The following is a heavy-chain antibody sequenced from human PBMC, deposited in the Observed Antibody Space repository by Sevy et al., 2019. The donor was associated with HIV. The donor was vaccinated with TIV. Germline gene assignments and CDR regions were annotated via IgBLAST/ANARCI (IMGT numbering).Heavy chain of an antibody. V-gene: IGHV1-69*13. D-gene: IGHD2-15*01. CDR3: ATSVVAATSLNWFDP. Sequence: ASVKVSCKASGGTFSSYAISWVRQAPGQGLEWMGGIIPIFGTANYAQKFQGRVTITADESTSTAYMELSSLRSEDTAVYYCATSVVAATSLNWFDPWGQGTLVTVFS. CDR1: GGTFSSYA. J-gene: IGHJ5*02. CDR2: IIPIFGTA.